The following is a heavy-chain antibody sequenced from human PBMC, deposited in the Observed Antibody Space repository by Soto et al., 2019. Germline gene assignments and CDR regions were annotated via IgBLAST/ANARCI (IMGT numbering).Heavy chain of an antibody. CDR3: TRPSIVNSSFP. V-gene: IGHV3-73*01. CDR1: GFTFSGSA. Sequence: GGSLRLSCAASGFTFSGSAMHWVRQASGKGLEWVGRIRSKANSYATAYAASVKGRFTIARDDSKNTAYLQMNSLKTEDTAVYYCTRPSIVNSSFPWGQGTLVTVSS. CDR2: IRSKANSYAT. D-gene: IGHD6-6*01. J-gene: IGHJ5*02.